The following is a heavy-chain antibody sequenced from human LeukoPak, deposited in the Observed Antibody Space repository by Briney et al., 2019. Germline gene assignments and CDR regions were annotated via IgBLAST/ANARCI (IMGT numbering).Heavy chain of an antibody. J-gene: IGHJ3*02. CDR3: ARGQESPDYYDSSVGAFDI. CDR2: IYYSGST. Sequence: SETLSLTCTVSGGSISSYYWSWIRQPPGKGLEWIGYIYYSGSTNYNPSLKSRVTISVDTSKNQFSQKLSSVTAADTAVYYCARGQESPDYYDSSVGAFDIWGQGTMVTVSS. V-gene: IGHV4-59*01. CDR1: GGSISSYY. D-gene: IGHD3-22*01.